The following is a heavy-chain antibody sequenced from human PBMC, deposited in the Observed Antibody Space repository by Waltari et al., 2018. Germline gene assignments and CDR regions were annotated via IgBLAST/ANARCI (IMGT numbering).Heavy chain of an antibody. CDR2: INHSGST. D-gene: IGHD3-3*01. J-gene: IGHJ4*02. Sequence: QVQLQQWGAGLLKPSGTLSLTCAVYGGSFSGYYWSWIRQPPGKGLEWIGEINHSGSTNYNPSLKSRVTISVDTSKNQFSLKLSSVTAADTAVYYCASMGRFLDKMGWGQGTLVTVSS. CDR1: GGSFSGYY. CDR3: ASMGRFLDKMG. V-gene: IGHV4-34*01.